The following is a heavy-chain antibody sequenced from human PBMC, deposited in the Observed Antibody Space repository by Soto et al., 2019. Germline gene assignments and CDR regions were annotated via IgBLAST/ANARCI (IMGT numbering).Heavy chain of an antibody. CDR1: GFTFNNYW. D-gene: IGHD2-2*01. V-gene: IGHV3-74*01. Sequence: GGSLRLSCAASGFTFNNYWIHWVRQAPGKGLVWVSRINSDGSRASYEDSVKGRFTISRDIAKNTLYLQMNILIAEDTAVSYSASVGYCGSTSCSYYCLDFWGQGTLVTVSS. CDR2: INSDGSRA. CDR3: ASVGYCGSTSCSYYCLDF. J-gene: IGHJ6*02.